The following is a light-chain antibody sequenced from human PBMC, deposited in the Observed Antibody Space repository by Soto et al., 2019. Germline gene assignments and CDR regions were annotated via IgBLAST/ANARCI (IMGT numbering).Light chain of an antibody. J-gene: IGKJ1*01. CDR3: QHYNSYSEA. V-gene: IGKV3-15*01. Sequence: VLTQAPDTLSVSPGGRATLSCRASQAINNNVAWYQLKDGQVPRLLIYGASARAADVPARFSGGGSGTEFTLTISSLQSDDFATYYCQHYNSYSEAFGQGTKVDIK. CDR1: QAINNN. CDR2: GAS.